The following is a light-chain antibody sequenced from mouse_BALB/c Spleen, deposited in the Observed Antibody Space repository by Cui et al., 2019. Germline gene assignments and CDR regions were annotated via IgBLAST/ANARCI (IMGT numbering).Light chain of an antibody. J-gene: IGKJ2*01. Sequence: IGLNQSPAIMYYSSGEKVTLTCSSSSSVSSSYLYWYQQKPGSSPKLWIYSTSNLASGVPARFSGSGSGTSYSLTISSMEAEDAASYFCHQWSSYPYTFGGGTKLEIK. V-gene: IGKV4-79*01. CDR1: SSVSSSY. CDR2: STS. CDR3: HQWSSYPYT.